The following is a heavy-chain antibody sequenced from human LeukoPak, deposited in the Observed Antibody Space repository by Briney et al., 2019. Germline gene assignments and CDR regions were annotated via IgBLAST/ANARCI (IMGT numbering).Heavy chain of an antibody. V-gene: IGHV3-15*01. J-gene: IGHJ5*02. D-gene: IGHD4/OR15-4a*01. CDR2: IKSKTDGGTT. CDR3: TTGHPFVNMAYNWFDP. CDR1: GFTFSNAW. Sequence: GGSLRLSCAASGFTFSNAWMSWVRQAPGKGLEWVGRIKSKTDGGTTDYAAPVKGRFTISRDDSKNTLYLQMNSLKTEDTAVYYCTTGHPFVNMAYNWFDPWGQGTLVTVSS.